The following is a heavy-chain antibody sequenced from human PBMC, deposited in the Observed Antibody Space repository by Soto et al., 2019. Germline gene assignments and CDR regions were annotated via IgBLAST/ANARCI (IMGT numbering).Heavy chain of an antibody. J-gene: IGHJ4*02. D-gene: IGHD6-19*01. CDR1: GYTFTSYA. CDR3: AGGGGWYPPIDY. Sequence: QVQLVQSETEEKKPGASVKVSCKASGYTFTSYAMHRVRQAPGQWLEWMGWINAGKGNTKYSYKFKGRVTITRDTAASTGYMELSSLRSECTAVYCCAGGGGWYPPIDYCGQGTMVNVSS. V-gene: IGHV1-3*05. CDR2: INAGKGNT.